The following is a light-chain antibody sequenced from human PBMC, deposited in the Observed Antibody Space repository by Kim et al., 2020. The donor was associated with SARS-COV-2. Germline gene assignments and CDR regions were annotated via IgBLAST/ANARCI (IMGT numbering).Light chain of an antibody. CDR1: QSVSSY. V-gene: IGKV3-11*01. CDR2: DAS. CDR3: QQRSNCAIT. J-gene: IGKJ5*01. Sequence: EIVLTQSPATLSLSQRERATLSCRASQSVSSYLAWYQQKPGQAPRLLIYDASNMATCIPARFSGSGSGTDFTLTISSLEPEDFAVYYCQQRSNCAITFGQGTRLEIK.